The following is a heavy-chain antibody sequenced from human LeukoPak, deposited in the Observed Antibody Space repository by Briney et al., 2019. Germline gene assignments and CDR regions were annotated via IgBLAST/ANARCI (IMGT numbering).Heavy chain of an antibody. CDR2: ISRTSTYM. Sequence: PGGSLRLSCAASGFTFSSYSMNWVRQAPGKGLEWVSSISRTSTYMYYADSVKGRFTISRDNAKNSLYLQMNSLRAEDTAVYFCVRDLEYSTSSVSGCSFDYWGQGTLVTVSS. J-gene: IGHJ4*02. D-gene: IGHD6-6*01. V-gene: IGHV3-21*01. CDR1: GFTFSSYS. CDR3: VRDLEYSTSSVSGCSFDY.